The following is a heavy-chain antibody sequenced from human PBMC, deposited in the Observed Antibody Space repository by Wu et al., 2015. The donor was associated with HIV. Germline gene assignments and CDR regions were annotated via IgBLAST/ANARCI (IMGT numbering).Heavy chain of an antibody. CDR1: GFTFRSSA. CDR2: SVVGSGNT. Sequence: QLVQSGPEVKKPGTSVKVPCKASGFTFRSSAIQWVRQARGQRLEWIGWSVVGSGNTGYAQKFQGRVTMTRSTSISTAYMELSSLRSEDTAVYYCARGVAPLYDRLIDWGQGTLVTVSS. D-gene: IGHD2-2*02. CDR3: ARGVAPLYDRLID. V-gene: IGHV1-58*02. J-gene: IGHJ4*02.